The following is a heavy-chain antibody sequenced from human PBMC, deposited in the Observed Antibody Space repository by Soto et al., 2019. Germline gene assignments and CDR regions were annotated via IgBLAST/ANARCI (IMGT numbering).Heavy chain of an antibody. CDR2: IYYSGST. CDR1: GGSISSGDYY. V-gene: IGHV4-30-4*01. CDR3: ARDLVGASFDY. Sequence: SETLSLTCTVSGGSISSGDYYWSWIRQPPGKGLEWIGYIYYSGSTYHNSSLKSRVTISVDTSKNQFSLKLSSVTAADTAVYYCARDLVGASFDYWGQGTLVTVSS. J-gene: IGHJ4*02. D-gene: IGHD1-26*01.